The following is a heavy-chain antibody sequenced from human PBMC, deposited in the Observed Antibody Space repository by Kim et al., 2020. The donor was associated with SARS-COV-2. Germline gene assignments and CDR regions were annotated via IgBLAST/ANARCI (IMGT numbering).Heavy chain of an antibody. CDR2: GSA. CDR3: ARGSGNYDY. D-gene: IGHD1-7*01. V-gene: IGHV3-23*01. J-gene: IGHJ4*02. Sequence: GSAYYAGSVKGRFTVSRVNSRNRLYLQMSSLRVDDTAVYYCARGSGNYDYWGQGTLVTVSS.